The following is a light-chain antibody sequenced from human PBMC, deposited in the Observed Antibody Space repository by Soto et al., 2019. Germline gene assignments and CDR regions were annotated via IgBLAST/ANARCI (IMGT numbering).Light chain of an antibody. V-gene: IGLV1-51*01. CDR2: GNN. CDR3: AAWDNSLYTGL. J-gene: IGLJ3*02. Sequence: QSVLTQPPSVSAAPGQKVTISCSGSNSNIGDNDVSWYQQLPGTAPKLLIHGNNKRPSGIPDRFSGSKSGTSATLGISGLQTGDEADYYCAAWDNSLYTGLFGGGTKLTVL. CDR1: NSNIGDND.